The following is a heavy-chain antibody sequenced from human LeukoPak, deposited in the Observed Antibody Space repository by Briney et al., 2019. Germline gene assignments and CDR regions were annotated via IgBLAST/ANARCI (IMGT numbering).Heavy chain of an antibody. CDR3: ARPNFFTIEVDY. Sequence: SETLSLTCTVSGGSISSSSYYWGWIRQPPGKGLEWIGSIYYSGSTYYNPSLKSRVTISVDTSKNQFSLKLSSVTAADTAVYYCARPNFFTIEVDYWGQGTLVTVSS. CDR1: GGSISSSSYY. CDR2: IYYSGST. V-gene: IGHV4-39*01. D-gene: IGHD5-24*01. J-gene: IGHJ4*02.